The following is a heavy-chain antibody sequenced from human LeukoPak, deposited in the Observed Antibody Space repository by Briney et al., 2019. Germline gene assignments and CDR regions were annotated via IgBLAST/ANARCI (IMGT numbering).Heavy chain of an antibody. J-gene: IGHJ4*02. Sequence: QSGGSLRLSCAASGFSFSSHVLSWVRQAPGKGLEWVANINEDGSEKYYVDSVKGRFTISRDNAKNSLYLQMNSLRAEDTAVYYCARVIGYSYGSGDYWGQGTLVTVSS. CDR1: GFSFSSHV. D-gene: IGHD5-18*01. V-gene: IGHV3-7*01. CDR2: INEDGSEK. CDR3: ARVIGYSYGSGDY.